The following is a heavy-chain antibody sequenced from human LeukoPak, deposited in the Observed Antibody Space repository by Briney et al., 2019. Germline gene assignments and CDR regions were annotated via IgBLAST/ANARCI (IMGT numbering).Heavy chain of an antibody. Sequence: GGSLRLSCAASGFTVSSNYMSWVRQAPGKGLEWVSVIYSGGSTYYADSVKGRFTISRDNSKNMLYLQMNSLRAEDTAVYYCARPYSSSSPNNWFDPWGQGTLVTVSS. CDR2: IYSGGST. V-gene: IGHV3-66*04. CDR1: GFTVSSNY. CDR3: ARPYSSSSPNNWFDP. J-gene: IGHJ5*02. D-gene: IGHD6-6*01.